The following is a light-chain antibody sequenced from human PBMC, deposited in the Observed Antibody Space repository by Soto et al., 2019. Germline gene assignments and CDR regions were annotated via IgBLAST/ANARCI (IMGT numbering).Light chain of an antibody. V-gene: IGLV1-40*01. Sequence: QSVLTQPPSVSGAPGQRVTISCTGSSSNIGAGYDVHWYQQLPGTAPKLLIYGNSNRPSGVPDRFSGSKSGTSASLAITGLQAEDEADYYCQSYDSSLSAPLVFSGGTKLTVL. CDR2: GNS. J-gene: IGLJ2*01. CDR1: SSNIGAGYD. CDR3: QSYDSSLSAPLV.